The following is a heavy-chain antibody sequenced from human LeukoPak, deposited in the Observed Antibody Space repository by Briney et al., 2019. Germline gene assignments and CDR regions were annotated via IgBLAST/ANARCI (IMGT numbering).Heavy chain of an antibody. Sequence: GGSLRLSCAPSGFTFSRHGMHWVRQAPGKGLEWVAIISNDGSRKYYAHSVEGRFTISRDNSKSTLYLQMDSLRAEDTAVYYCARDRVWNYFDYWGQGTLVTVSS. CDR1: GFTFSRHG. J-gene: IGHJ4*02. CDR2: ISNDGSRK. D-gene: IGHD3-16*01. CDR3: ARDRVWNYFDY. V-gene: IGHV3-30*03.